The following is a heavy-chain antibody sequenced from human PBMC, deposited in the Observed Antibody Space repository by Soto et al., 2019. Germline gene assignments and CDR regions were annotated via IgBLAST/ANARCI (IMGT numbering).Heavy chain of an antibody. V-gene: IGHV4-4*07. CDR2: IYSSGAT. D-gene: IGHD2-15*01. Sequence: QVQLQESGPGLVKPSETLSLSCTVSGGSINTYYWNWIRQPAGKGLEWIGRIYSSGATNYNPSLKSRVTTSTDKSTNHFSLRLSSVTPADTAVYYCAREHKVVNDFEFWGQGILVSVSS. CDR1: GGSINTYY. CDR3: AREHKVVNDFEF. J-gene: IGHJ4*02.